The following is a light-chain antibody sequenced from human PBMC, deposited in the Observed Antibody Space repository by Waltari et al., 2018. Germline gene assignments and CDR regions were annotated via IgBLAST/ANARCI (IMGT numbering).Light chain of an antibody. CDR2: AAS. V-gene: IGKV1-9*01. Sequence: DVQLTQSPSFLSASVGDRVTVTCRASQGINNYLAWYQQKAGKAPKILIYAASILYSGVPSRFTGSGSGTEFTLTISSLQPEDFATYYCQQLNNYPQTFGGGTKVEIK. J-gene: IGKJ4*01. CDR1: QGINNY. CDR3: QQLNNYPQT.